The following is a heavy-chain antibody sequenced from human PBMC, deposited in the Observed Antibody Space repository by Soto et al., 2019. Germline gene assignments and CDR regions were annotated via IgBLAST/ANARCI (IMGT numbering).Heavy chain of an antibody. CDR1: GGFVNSDTHS. J-gene: IGHJ4*02. V-gene: IGHV4-61*01. CDR3: ARVRGGYYGSGSYYPPDY. Sequence: PSETLSLTCTVSGGFVNSDTHSWSWIRQTPGKGLEWIGYIYYSGSTNYNPSLKSRVTISVDTSKNQFSLKLSSVTAADTAVYYCARVRGGYYGSGSYYPPDYWGQGTLVTVSS. D-gene: IGHD3-10*01. CDR2: IYYSGST.